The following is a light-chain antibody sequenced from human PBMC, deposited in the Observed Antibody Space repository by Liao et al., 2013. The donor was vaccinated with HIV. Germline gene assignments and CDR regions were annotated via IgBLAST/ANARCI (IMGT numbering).Light chain of an antibody. CDR3: QVWESRSVVV. CDR1: DIGDRS. V-gene: IGLV3-21*01. J-gene: IGLJ2*01. CDR2: YDD. Sequence: SYVLTQPPSVSVAPGETARLTCGGDDIGDRSVHWYQQKPGQAPVPVIYYDDDRPSGSRERFSGSNSGNTATLTISRVEAGDEADYYCQVWESRSVVVFGGGTKLTVL.